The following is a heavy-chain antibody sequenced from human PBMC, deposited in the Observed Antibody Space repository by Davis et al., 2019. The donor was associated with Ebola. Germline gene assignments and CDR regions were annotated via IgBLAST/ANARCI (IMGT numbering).Heavy chain of an antibody. CDR1: GFTFNNYG. D-gene: IGHD2-2*01. J-gene: IGHJ6*02. V-gene: IGHV3-30*02. Sequence: GESLKISCAASGFTFNNYGMHWVRQAPGKGLEWVAVIWYDGSNKYYADSVKGRFTISRDNSKNTLYLQMNSLRAEDTAVYYCAKDLEYVVPAAILYYYYGMDVWGQGTTVTVSS. CDR3: AKDLEYVVPAAILYYYYGMDV. CDR2: IWYDGSNK.